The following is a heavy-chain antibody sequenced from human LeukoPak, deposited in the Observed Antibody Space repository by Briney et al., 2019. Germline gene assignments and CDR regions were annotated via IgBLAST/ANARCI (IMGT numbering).Heavy chain of an antibody. V-gene: IGHV4-30-2*01. J-gene: IGHJ3*02. Sequence: SETLSLTCAVSGGSISSGGYSWSWIRQPPGKGLVWIGYIYYSGSTYYNPSLKSRVTISVDRSKNQFSLKLSSVTAADTAVYYCARDRVQYYYDSSGYYYSAFDIWGQGTMVTVSS. CDR3: ARDRVQYYYDSSGYYYSAFDI. D-gene: IGHD3-22*01. CDR1: GGSISSGGYS. CDR2: IYYSGST.